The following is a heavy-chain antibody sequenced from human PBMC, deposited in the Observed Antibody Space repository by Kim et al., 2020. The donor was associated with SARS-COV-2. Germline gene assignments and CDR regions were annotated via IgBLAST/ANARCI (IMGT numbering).Heavy chain of an antibody. D-gene: IGHD6-6*01. V-gene: IGHV3-23*01. J-gene: IGHJ6*01. Sequence: GGSLRLSCAASGFTFRSSGMGWVRQAPGKGLEGVSGIDDNGSQTNYADSVKGRFTISRDNSKNTVSLQMNILRAEDTALYYFSRDVESGLLAAHSVYG. CDR3: SRDVESGLLAAHSVYG. CDR1: GFTFRSSG. CDR2: IDDNGSQT.